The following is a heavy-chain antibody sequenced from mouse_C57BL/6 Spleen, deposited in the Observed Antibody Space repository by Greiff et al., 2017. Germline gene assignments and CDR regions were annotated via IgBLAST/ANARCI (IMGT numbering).Heavy chain of an antibody. J-gene: IGHJ1*03. CDR3: ATDFLWYFDV. CDR2: IHPNSGST. Sequence: QVQLQQSGAELVKPGASVKLSCKASGYTFTSYWMHWVKQRPGQGLEWIGMIHPNSGSTNYNEKFKSKATLTVDKSSSTAYMQLSSLTSEDSAVYYCATDFLWYFDVWGTGTTVTVSS. CDR1: GYTFTSYW. V-gene: IGHV1-64*01.